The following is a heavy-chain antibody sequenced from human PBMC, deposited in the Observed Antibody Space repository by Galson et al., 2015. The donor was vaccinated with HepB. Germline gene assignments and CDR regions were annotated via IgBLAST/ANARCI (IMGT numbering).Heavy chain of an antibody. V-gene: IGHV3-23*01. CDR3: AKDFCRADNCNPFDY. CDR1: GLPFSNYA. Sequence: LRLSCAASGLPFSNYAMSWVRQAPGKGLEWVSGIYPSGDTTYYADFVKGRFTISRDDSKNTLYLQMNSLRAEDTAVYFCAKDFCRADNCNPFDYWGQGTLVTVSS. J-gene: IGHJ4*02. CDR2: IYPSGDTT. D-gene: IGHD1-20*01.